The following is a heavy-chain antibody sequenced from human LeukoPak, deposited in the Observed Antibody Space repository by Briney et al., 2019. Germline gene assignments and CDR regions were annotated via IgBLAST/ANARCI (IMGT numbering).Heavy chain of an antibody. J-gene: IGHJ5*02. CDR1: GGTFSSYA. CDR3: ARDLGCSSTSCYMAYNWFDP. D-gene: IGHD2-2*02. Sequence: ASVKVSCKASGGTFSSYAISWVRQAPGQGLEWMGRIIPILGIANYAQKFQGRVTITADKSTSTAYMELSSLRSEDTAVYYCARDLGCSSTSCYMAYNWFDPWGQGTLVTVSS. CDR2: IIPILGIA. V-gene: IGHV1-69*04.